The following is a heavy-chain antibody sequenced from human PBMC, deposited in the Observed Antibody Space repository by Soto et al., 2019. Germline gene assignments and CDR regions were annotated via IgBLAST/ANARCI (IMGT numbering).Heavy chain of an antibody. Sequence: QVQLQESGPGLVKPSETLSLTCTVSGGSISSYYWSWIRQPPGKGLEWIGYIYYSGSTNYNPSLNSRVNISVDTSKNQFSLKLSSVTAADTAVYYCARVGLVRAGTYDYWGQGTLVTVSS. D-gene: IGHD6-13*01. V-gene: IGHV4-59*01. CDR2: IYYSGST. J-gene: IGHJ4*02. CDR1: GGSISSYY. CDR3: ARVGLVRAGTYDY.